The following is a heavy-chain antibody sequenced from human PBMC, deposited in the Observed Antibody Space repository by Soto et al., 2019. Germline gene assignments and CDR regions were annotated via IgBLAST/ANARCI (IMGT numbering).Heavy chain of an antibody. CDR3: AKDRDDYRNYVFDY. CDR2: SSGSGSGGST. D-gene: IGHD4-4*01. V-gene: IGHV3-23*01. CDR1: GFTFTNYA. J-gene: IGHJ4*02. Sequence: EVQLLESGGGLVQPGGSLRLSCAASGFTFTNYAMTWVRQAPGKGLEWVSISSGSGSGGSTNYADSVKGRFTISRDNSKNTLYLQMNSLTVEATAVYYCAKDRDDYRNYVFDYWGQGTLVTVSS.